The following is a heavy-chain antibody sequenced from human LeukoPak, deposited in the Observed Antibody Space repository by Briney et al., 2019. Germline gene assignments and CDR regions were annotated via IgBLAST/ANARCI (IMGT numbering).Heavy chain of an antibody. CDR1: GGSITSSYY. CDR3: ARRAVATIRFGSGGIDY. Sequence: SETLSLTCTVSGGSITSSYYWGWIRQPPGKGLEWIGSIYYSGSTYYNPSLKSRVTISVDTSKNQFSLKLSSVTAADTAVYHCARRAVATIRFGSGGIDYWGLGTPVTVSS. J-gene: IGHJ4*02. CDR2: IYYSGST. V-gene: IGHV4-39*01. D-gene: IGHD5-12*01.